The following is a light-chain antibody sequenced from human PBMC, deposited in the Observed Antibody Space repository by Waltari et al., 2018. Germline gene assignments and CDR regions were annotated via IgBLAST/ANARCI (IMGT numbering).Light chain of an antibody. Sequence: DIQMTQSPSSLSASVGDRVTITCRASQSISSYLNWYQQKPGKAPKLLIYGASSLQSGVPSRFSGSGSGTDFTLTISSLQPEDFATYYCQQSYSTLRWTFGQGTKVEIK. V-gene: IGKV1-39*01. CDR1: QSISSY. CDR3: QQSYSTLRWT. J-gene: IGKJ1*01. CDR2: GAS.